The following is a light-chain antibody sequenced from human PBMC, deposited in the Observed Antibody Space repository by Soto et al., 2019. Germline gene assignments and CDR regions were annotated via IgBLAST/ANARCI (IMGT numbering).Light chain of an antibody. CDR3: QQSYSTPVT. CDR1: QSISSY. Sequence: DIQMTQSPSSLSASVGDRVTITCRASQSISSYLNWYQQKPGKAPKLLIYAASSLQSGVPSRFSGSGSGTNFTLTISSLLPEDFATYYCQQSYSTPVTFGGGTKVDIK. V-gene: IGKV1-39*01. J-gene: IGKJ4*01. CDR2: AAS.